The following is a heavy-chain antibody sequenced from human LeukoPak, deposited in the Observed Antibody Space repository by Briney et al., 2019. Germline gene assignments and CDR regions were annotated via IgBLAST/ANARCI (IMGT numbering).Heavy chain of an antibody. CDR1: GYTFSSYD. V-gene: IGHV1-8*02. CDR3: ARGLLTAVVLPNY. Sequence: ASVKVSCKASGYTFSSYDINWVRQATGQGLEWMGWMNPNSGNTGYAQKFQGRVTMTRNTSISTAYMELSSLRSEDTAVYYCARGLLTAVVLPNYWGQGTLVTVSS. D-gene: IGHD5-18*01. J-gene: IGHJ4*02. CDR2: MNPNSGNT.